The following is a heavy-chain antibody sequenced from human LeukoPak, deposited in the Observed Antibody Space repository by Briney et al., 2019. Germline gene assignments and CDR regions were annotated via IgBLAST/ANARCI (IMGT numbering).Heavy chain of an antibody. D-gene: IGHD6-19*01. V-gene: IGHV3-21*01. CDR3: AKGSKAVLFTRDHYMDV. CDR1: GFTFSSYS. Sequence: TGGSLRLSCAASGFTFSSYSMNWVRQAPGKGLEWVSSISSSSSYIYYADSVKGRFTISRDHSKNTLYLQMNSLRAGDTAVYYCAKGSKAVLFTRDHYMDVWGKGTTVTISS. CDR2: ISSSSSYI. J-gene: IGHJ6*03.